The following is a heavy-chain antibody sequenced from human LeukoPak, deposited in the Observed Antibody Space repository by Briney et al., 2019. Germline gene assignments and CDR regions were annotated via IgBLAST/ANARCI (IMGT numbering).Heavy chain of an antibody. J-gene: IGHJ2*01. Sequence: PGGSLRLSCAATGFTLDVYTMWWVRQAPGKGLEWVSLISWDGGSTYYADSVKGRFTISRDNSKNSLYLQMNSLRTEDTALYYCLKEYSAPLVRGVMNEWYFDLWGRGTLVTVSS. V-gene: IGHV3-43*01. CDR1: GFTLDVYT. CDR3: LKEYSAPLVRGVMNEWYFDL. D-gene: IGHD3-10*01. CDR2: ISWDGGST.